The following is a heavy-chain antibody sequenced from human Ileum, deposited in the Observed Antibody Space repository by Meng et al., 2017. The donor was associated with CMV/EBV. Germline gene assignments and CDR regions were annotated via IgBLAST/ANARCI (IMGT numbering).Heavy chain of an antibody. CDR2: ISYDGSNK. CDR3: AIDPQDYIKYYFDY. CDR1: GFTFSSYA. D-gene: IGHD4-11*01. J-gene: IGHJ4*02. V-gene: IGHV3-30*04. Sequence: GESLKISCAASGFTFSSYAMHWVRQAPGKGLEWVAVISYDGSNKYYADSVKGRFTITRDNSKNTLYLQMNSLRAEDKAVYYCAIDPQDYIKYYFDYWGQGTLVTVSS.